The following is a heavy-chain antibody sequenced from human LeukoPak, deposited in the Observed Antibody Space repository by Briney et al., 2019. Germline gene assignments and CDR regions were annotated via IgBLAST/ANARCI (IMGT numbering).Heavy chain of an antibody. V-gene: IGHV3-30*02. CDR3: ASEVGAVFDY. Sequence: GGSLRLSCAASGFTFSSYGMHWVRQAPGKGLEWVAFIRYDGSNKYYADSVKGRFTISRDNSKNTLYLQMNSLRAEDTAVYYCASEVGAVFDYWGQGTLVTVSS. J-gene: IGHJ4*02. CDR1: GFTFSSYG. D-gene: IGHD1-26*01. CDR2: IRYDGSNK.